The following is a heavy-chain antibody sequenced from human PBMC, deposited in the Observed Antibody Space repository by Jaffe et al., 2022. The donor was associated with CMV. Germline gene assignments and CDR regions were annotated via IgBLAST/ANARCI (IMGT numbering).Heavy chain of an antibody. CDR2: IYYSGST. CDR3: ARHFYYDSSGYYYGSHYYYYYMDV. J-gene: IGHJ6*03. Sequence: QLQLQESGPGLVKPSETLSLTCTVSGGSISSSSYYWGWIRQPPGKGLEWIGSIYYSGSTYYNPSLKSRVTISVDTSKNQFSLKLSSVTAADTAVYYCARHFYYDSSGYYYGSHYYYYYMDVWGKGTTVTVSS. V-gene: IGHV4-39*01. CDR1: GGSISSSSYY. D-gene: IGHD3-22*01.